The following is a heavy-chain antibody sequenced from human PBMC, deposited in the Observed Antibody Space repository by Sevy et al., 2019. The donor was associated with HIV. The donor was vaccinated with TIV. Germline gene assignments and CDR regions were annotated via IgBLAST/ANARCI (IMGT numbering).Heavy chain of an antibody. CDR2: ISSSGSSI. CDR1: GFTFSGYE. Sequence: GGSLRLSCAASGFTFSGYEMNWVRQAPGKGLEWVSYISSSGSSIYYADSVKGRFTISRDNAKNSLYLQMNSLRAEDTAVYYCARDRKWDLSPGYCDYWGQGTLVTVSS. V-gene: IGHV3-48*03. CDR3: ARDRKWDLSPGYCDY. J-gene: IGHJ4*02. D-gene: IGHD1-26*01.